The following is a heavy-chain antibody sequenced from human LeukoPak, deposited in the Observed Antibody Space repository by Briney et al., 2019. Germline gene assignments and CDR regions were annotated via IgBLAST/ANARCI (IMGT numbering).Heavy chain of an antibody. CDR2: IYYGGGT. CDR1: GDSITSYY. V-gene: IGHV4-59*12. J-gene: IGHJ5*02. CDR3: ARVRNWFDP. Sequence: SETLSLTCSVSGDSITSYYWSWMRQPPGKGLEWIGYIYYGGGTTYHPSLKSRVTMSLDTSKNQFSLKLSSVTAADTAVYYCARVRNWFDPWGQGTLVTVSS.